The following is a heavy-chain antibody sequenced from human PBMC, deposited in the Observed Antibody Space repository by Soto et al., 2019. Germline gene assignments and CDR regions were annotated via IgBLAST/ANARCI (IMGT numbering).Heavy chain of an antibody. CDR2: INSDGSST. D-gene: IGHD1-20*01. CDR3: ARDPPYNWALYYYYYYSMDV. V-gene: IGHV3-74*01. Sequence: PGGSLRLSCAASGFTFSSYWMHWVRQAPGKGLVWVSRINSDGSSTSYADSVKGRFTISRDNAKNTLYLQMNSLRAEDTAVYYCARDPPYNWALYYYYYYSMDVWGKGTTVTAP. J-gene: IGHJ6*03. CDR1: GFTFSSYW.